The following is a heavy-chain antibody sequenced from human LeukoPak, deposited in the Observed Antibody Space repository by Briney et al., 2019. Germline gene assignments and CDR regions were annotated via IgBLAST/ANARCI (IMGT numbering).Heavy chain of an antibody. CDR1: GGSFSGYY. Sequence: SETLSLTCAVYGGSFSGYYWSWIRQPPGKGLEWIGEINHSGSTNYNPSLKSRVTISVDTSKNQFSLKLSSVTAADTAVYYCARLYYYDSSGYYFVNGMDVWGQGTTVTVSS. D-gene: IGHD3-22*01. CDR3: ARLYYYDSSGYYFVNGMDV. J-gene: IGHJ6*02. CDR2: INHSGST. V-gene: IGHV4-34*01.